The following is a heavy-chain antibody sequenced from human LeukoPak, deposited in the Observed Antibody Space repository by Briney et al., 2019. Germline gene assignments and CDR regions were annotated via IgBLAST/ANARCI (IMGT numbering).Heavy chain of an antibody. Sequence: ASVKVSCKASGYTFTSYDINWVRHAPGQGLEWMGWMNPNSGNTGYAQKFQGRVTMTRNTSISTAYMELSSLRSEDTAVYYCARGPPLLRFLEWFPYYYGMDVWGQGTTVTVSS. CDR2: MNPNSGNT. J-gene: IGHJ6*02. V-gene: IGHV1-8*01. CDR3: ARGPPLLRFLEWFPYYYGMDV. D-gene: IGHD3-3*01. CDR1: GYTFTSYD.